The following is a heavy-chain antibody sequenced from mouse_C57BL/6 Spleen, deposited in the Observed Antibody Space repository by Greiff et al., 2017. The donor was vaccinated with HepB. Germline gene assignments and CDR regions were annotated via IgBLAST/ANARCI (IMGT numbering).Heavy chain of an antibody. Sequence: QVQLKQSGAELVRPGASVTLSCKASGYTFTDYEMHWVKQTPVHGLEWIGAIDPETGGTAYNQKFKGKAILTADKSSSTAYMELRSLTSEDSAVYYCTRDYGNPSYYAMDYWGQGTSVTVSS. V-gene: IGHV1-15*01. CDR3: TRDYGNPSYYAMDY. D-gene: IGHD2-1*01. J-gene: IGHJ4*01. CDR1: GYTFTDYE. CDR2: IDPETGGT.